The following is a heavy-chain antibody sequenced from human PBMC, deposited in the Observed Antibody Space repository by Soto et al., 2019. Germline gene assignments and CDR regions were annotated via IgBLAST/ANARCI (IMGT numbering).Heavy chain of an antibody. V-gene: IGHV3-23*01. CDR3: VKDLYRSSTMPCLDH. J-gene: IGHJ4*02. CDR1: GFIFNNYG. Sequence: GGSLRLSCEASGFIFNNYGMSWVRQAPGKGLEWVAAISDSGDSTYYADSMRGRFSISRDNSKNTLYLQVKSLRPEDTAMYYCVKDLYRSSTMPCLDHWGQGALVTVSS. D-gene: IGHD1-1*01. CDR2: ISDSGDST.